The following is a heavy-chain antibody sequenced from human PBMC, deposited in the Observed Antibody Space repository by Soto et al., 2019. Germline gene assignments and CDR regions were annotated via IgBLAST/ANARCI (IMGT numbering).Heavy chain of an antibody. CDR1: GFTFSSYA. V-gene: IGHV3-23*01. D-gene: IGHD3-10*01. Sequence: GGSLRRSCAASGFTFSSYAMSWVRQAPGKGLEWVSAISGSGGSTYYADSVKGRFTISRDNSKNTLYLQMNSLRAEDTAVYYCAKVKVLLWFGELSPSWFDPWGQGTLVTVSS. J-gene: IGHJ5*02. CDR3: AKVKVLLWFGELSPSWFDP. CDR2: ISGSGGST.